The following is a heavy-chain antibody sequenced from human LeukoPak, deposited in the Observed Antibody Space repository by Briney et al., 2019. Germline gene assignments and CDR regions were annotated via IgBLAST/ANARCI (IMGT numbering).Heavy chain of an antibody. J-gene: IGHJ5*02. V-gene: IGHV1-18*01. CDR1: GYTFTSYG. CDR3: ARDDSSGPTGTPFDP. Sequence: ASVKVSCKASGYTFTSYGISWVRQAPGQGLEWMGWISAYNGNTNYAQKLQGRVTTTTDTSTSTAYMELRSLRSDDTAVYYCARDDSSGPTGTPFDPWGQGTLVTVSS. CDR2: ISAYNGNT. D-gene: IGHD3-22*01.